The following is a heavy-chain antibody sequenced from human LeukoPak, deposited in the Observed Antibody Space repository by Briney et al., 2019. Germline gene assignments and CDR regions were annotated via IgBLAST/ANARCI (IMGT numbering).Heavy chain of an antibody. CDR2: ISSSSSHI. CDR1: GFAFSRYS. J-gene: IGHJ6*03. V-gene: IGHV3-21*06. CDR3: ARDAQWLVPEGYYYYMDV. D-gene: IGHD6-19*01. Sequence: GGSLRLSCAGSGFAFSRYSMNWFRQAPGKGLERVSSISSSSSHIFYADSVKGRFTISRDNAKNSLYLQMNSLRAGDTAVYYCARDAQWLVPEGYYYYMDVWGKGITVTVAS.